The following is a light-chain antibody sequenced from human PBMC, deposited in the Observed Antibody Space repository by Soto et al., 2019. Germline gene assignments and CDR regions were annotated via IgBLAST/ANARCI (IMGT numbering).Light chain of an antibody. Sequence: EIVMTQSPATLSVSPGERATLSCRASQSVNSNLAWYQQKPGQAPRLLIYGASTRATGIPARFSGSGSGTEFTLTISILLSEDLAVYYCHQYNNWPPLTFGGGTKVEIK. J-gene: IGKJ4*01. CDR1: QSVNSN. CDR2: GAS. CDR3: HQYNNWPPLT. V-gene: IGKV3-15*01.